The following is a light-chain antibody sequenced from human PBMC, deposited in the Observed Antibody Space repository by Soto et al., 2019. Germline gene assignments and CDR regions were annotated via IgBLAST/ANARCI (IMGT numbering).Light chain of an antibody. Sequence: EIVLTQSPATLSLSPGERATLSCRAIQSVSNYLSWYQQKPGQAPRLLMYETSRRATGIPAWFSGSGSGTDFTLTISSLEPEDFAVYYCQQRHNWRDTFGQGTRLEIK. CDR3: QQRHNWRDT. V-gene: IGKV3-11*01. CDR2: ETS. CDR1: QSVSNY. J-gene: IGKJ5*01.